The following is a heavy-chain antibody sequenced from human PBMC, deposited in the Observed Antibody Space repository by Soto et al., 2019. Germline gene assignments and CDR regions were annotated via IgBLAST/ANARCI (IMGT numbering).Heavy chain of an antibody. CDR1: GGTFSSYT. Sequence: SVQVSCKASGGTFSSYTISWVRQAPRQGLERMGRIIPILGIANYAQKFQGRVTITADKSTCTAYMELSSLRSEDTAVYYCAGYYYDSSGYYSKTPYYYYGMDVWGQGTTVTVSS. V-gene: IGHV1-69*02. D-gene: IGHD3-22*01. J-gene: IGHJ6*02. CDR3: AGYYYDSSGYYSKTPYYYYGMDV. CDR2: IIPILGIA.